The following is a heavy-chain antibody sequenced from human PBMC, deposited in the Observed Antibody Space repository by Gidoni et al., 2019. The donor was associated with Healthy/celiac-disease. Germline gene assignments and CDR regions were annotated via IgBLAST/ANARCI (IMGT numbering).Heavy chain of an antibody. D-gene: IGHD3-10*01. CDR2: ISGSGGST. CDR1: GFTFSSYA. CDR3: AKDPLNYYYAFQH. Sequence: EVQLLESGGGLVQPGGSLRLSGADSGFTFSSYAMGWVRQAPGKGLEWVSAISGSGGSTYYADSVKGRFTISRDNSKNTLYLQMNSLRAEDTAVYYCAKDPLNYYYAFQHWGQGTLVTVSS. V-gene: IGHV3-23*01. J-gene: IGHJ1*01.